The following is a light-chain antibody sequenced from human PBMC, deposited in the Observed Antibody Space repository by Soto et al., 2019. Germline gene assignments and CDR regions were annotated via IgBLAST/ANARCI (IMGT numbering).Light chain of an antibody. Sequence: AIQLTQSPSSLSASVGDRVTITCRASQGISSALAWFQQKPGKAPKLLIYDASSLESGVPSRFSGSGSGTDFTLTINSLQPEDFATYYCQQFNSYLVLSFGGGTKVEIK. V-gene: IGKV1-13*02. CDR2: DAS. CDR3: QQFNSYLVLS. CDR1: QGISSA. J-gene: IGKJ4*01.